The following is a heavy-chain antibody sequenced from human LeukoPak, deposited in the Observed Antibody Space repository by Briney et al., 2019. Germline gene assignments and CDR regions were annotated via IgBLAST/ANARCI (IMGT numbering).Heavy chain of an antibody. CDR2: ISSSSSTI. J-gene: IGHJ5*02. D-gene: IGHD3-3*01. CDR1: GFTFSSYS. CDR3: ARTTNLSYDFWSGVDRFDP. Sequence: GGSLRLSCAASGFTFSSYSMNWVRQAPGKGLEWVSYISSSSSTIYYADSVKGRFTISRDNAKNSLYLQMNSLRAEDTAVYYCARTTNLSYDFWSGVDRFDPWGQGTLVTVSS. V-gene: IGHV3-48*01.